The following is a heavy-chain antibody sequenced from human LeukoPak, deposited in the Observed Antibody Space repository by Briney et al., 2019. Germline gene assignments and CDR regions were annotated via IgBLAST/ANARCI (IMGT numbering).Heavy chain of an antibody. J-gene: IGHJ4*02. D-gene: IGHD4-17*01. CDR3: ARDRGDYGYYFDY. CDR1: GGSISSHY. Sequence: PSETLSFTCTVSGGSISSHYWSWIRQPPGKGLEWIGYIYYSGSTNYNPSLKSRVTISVDTSKNQFSLKLSSVTAADTAVYYCARDRGDYGYYFDYWGQGTLVTVSS. CDR2: IYYSGST. V-gene: IGHV4-59*11.